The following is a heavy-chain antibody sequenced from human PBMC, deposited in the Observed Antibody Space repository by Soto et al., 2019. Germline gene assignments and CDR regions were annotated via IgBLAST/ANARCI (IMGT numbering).Heavy chain of an antibody. J-gene: IGHJ5*02. Sequence: GASVKVSCKSSGYTFTSYGISCVRQAPGQGLEWMGWISAYNGNTNYAQKLQGRVTMTTDTSTSTAYMELRSLRSDDTAVYYCASSGTQAATNWFDPWGQGTLVTVSS. D-gene: IGHD2-15*01. CDR3: ASSGTQAATNWFDP. V-gene: IGHV1-18*01. CDR1: GYTFTSYG. CDR2: ISAYNGNT.